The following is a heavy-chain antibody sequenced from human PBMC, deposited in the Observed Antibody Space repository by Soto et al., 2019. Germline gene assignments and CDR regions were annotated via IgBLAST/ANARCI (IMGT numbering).Heavy chain of an antibody. CDR2: KYYTGST. D-gene: IGHD3-16*02. Sequence: QVLLQESGPGLVKPSQTLSLTCTVSGASISSGGYYWSWIRQYPGKGLEWIGYKYYTGSTYYNPSLGGRVTISVDTSKNQFSLNLRSVTAADTAVFYCAVSMVTFGGIIAPFDYWGQGALVTVSS. CDR3: AVSMVTFGGIIAPFDY. V-gene: IGHV4-31*03. CDR1: GASISSGGYY. J-gene: IGHJ4*02.